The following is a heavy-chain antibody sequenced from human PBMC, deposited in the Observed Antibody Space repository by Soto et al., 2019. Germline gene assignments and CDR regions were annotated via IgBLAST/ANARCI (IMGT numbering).Heavy chain of an antibody. Sequence: QVQLVQSGAEVKKPGASVKVSCKASGYTFTSYDISWVRQAPGQGLEWMGWIRTYDANTNYAQKVQGRVTMTTDTPTSTAYMELRSLRSDDTAVYYCATSTGDYYYGMDVWGQGTTVTVSS. J-gene: IGHJ6*02. CDR1: GYTFTSYD. CDR2: IRTYDANT. V-gene: IGHV1-18*01. CDR3: ATSTGDYYYGMDV. D-gene: IGHD2-2*01.